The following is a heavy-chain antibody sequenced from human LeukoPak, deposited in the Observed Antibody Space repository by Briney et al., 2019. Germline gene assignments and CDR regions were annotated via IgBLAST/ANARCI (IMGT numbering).Heavy chain of an antibody. Sequence: GGSLRLSCAASGFTFSSYAMSWVRQAPGKGLECVSGTSGSGGSTYYAGSVKGRFTFSRDNSKNTLYLQMNSLRVEDTAVYYCAKNGGSQCYSHLDSWGQGTLVTVSS. CDR2: TSGSGGST. CDR1: GFTFSSYA. CDR3: AKNGGSQCYSHLDS. V-gene: IGHV3-23*01. J-gene: IGHJ4*02. D-gene: IGHD2-15*01.